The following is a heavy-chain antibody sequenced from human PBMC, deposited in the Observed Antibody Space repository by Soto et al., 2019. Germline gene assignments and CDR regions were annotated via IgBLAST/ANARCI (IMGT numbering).Heavy chain of an antibody. CDR3: ARGWQLVSEDYGMDV. Sequence: SETLSLTCTVSGGSVSSGSYYWSWIRQPPGKGLEWIGYIYYSGSTNYNPSLKSRVTISVDTSKNQFSLKLSSVTAADTAVYYCARGWQLVSEDYGMDVWGQGTTVTVSS. CDR2: IYYSGST. D-gene: IGHD6-6*01. J-gene: IGHJ6*02. CDR1: GGSVSSGSYY. V-gene: IGHV4-61*01.